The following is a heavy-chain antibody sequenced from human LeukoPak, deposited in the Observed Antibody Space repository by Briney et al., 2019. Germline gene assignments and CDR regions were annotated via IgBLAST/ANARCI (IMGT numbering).Heavy chain of an antibody. CDR1: GGTFSSYA. V-gene: IGHV1-69*04. J-gene: IGHJ4*02. CDR2: IIPVLGIA. D-gene: IGHD3-9*01. Sequence: GASVKVSCKASGGTFSSYATSWVRQAPGQGLEWMGRIIPVLGIANYAQKFQGRVTITADKSTSTAYMELSSLRSEDTAVYYCARDSILTGYFDYWGQGTLVTVSS. CDR3: ARDSILTGYFDY.